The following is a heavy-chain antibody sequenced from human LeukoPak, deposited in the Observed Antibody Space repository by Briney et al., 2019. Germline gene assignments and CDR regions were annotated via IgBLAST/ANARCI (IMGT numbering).Heavy chain of an antibody. CDR1: GGSITSYY. D-gene: IGHD2/OR15-2a*01. V-gene: IGHV4-59*08. CDR2: INSIGTT. J-gene: IGHJ6*02. Sequence: PSETLSLTCTVSGGSITSYYWSWIRQPPGRGLEWIGYINSIGTTNYDPSLKSRVTMSVDTSKNQFSLKLTSVTAADTAVYYCARHPWVPVMRHGLDVWGQGTTVTVSS. CDR3: ARHPWVPVMRHGLDV.